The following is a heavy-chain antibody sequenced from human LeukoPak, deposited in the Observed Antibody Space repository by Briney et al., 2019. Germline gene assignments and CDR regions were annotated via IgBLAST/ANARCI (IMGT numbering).Heavy chain of an antibody. Sequence: ASVKVSCKVSGYTLTELSMHWVRQAPGKGLEWMGGFDPEDGETIYAQKFQGRVTMTEDTSTDTAYMELSSLRSEDTAVCYCATVPPFGVASYFDYWGQGTLVTVSS. D-gene: IGHD3-3*01. CDR2: FDPEDGET. V-gene: IGHV1-24*01. J-gene: IGHJ4*02. CDR1: GYTLTELS. CDR3: ATVPPFGVASYFDY.